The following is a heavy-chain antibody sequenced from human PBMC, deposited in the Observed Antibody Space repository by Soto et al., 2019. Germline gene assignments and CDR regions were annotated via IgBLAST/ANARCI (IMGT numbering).Heavy chain of an antibody. V-gene: IGHV3-23*01. J-gene: IGHJ4*02. CDR1: GFTFRSYA. Sequence: GGSLRLSCAASGFTFRSYAMSWVRQAPGKGLEWVSAISGSGGSTYYADSVKGRFTISRDNSKNTLYLQMSSLGAEDTALYYCAKDILEYSGRYSGFDYWGQGTLVTVSS. D-gene: IGHD1-26*01. CDR2: ISGSGGST. CDR3: AKDILEYSGRYSGFDY.